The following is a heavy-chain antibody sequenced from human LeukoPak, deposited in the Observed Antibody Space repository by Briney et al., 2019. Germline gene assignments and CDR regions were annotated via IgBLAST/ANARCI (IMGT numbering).Heavy chain of an antibody. CDR1: RFTFSRYG. D-gene: IGHD6-13*01. V-gene: IGHV3-30*02. J-gene: IGHJ4*02. Sequence: GGSLRLSCAASRFTFSRYGMHWVRQAPGKGLEWVAFIRYDGSNKYYADSVKGRFTISRDNSKNTLYLQMNSLRAEDTAVYYCARDARSSSWFDIDYWGQGTLVTVSS. CDR2: IRYDGSNK. CDR3: ARDARSSSWFDIDY.